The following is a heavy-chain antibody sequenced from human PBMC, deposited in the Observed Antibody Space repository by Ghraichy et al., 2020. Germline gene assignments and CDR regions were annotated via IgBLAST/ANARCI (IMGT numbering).Heavy chain of an antibody. J-gene: IGHJ5*02. CDR1: GGSISSSSYY. D-gene: IGHD4-23*01. Sequence: SQTLSLTCTVSGGSISSSSYYWGWIRQPPGKGLEWIGSIYYSGSTYYNPSLKSRVTISVDTSKNQFSLKLSSVTAADTAVYYCARLSLVGNSFPWGQGTLVTVSS. CDR2: IYYSGST. CDR3: ARLSLVGNSFP. V-gene: IGHV4-39*01.